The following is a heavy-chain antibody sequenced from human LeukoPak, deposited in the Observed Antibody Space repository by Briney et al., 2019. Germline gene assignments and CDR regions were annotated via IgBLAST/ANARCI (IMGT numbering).Heavy chain of an antibody. J-gene: IGHJ5*02. Sequence: ASVKVSCKASGGTFSSYAIGWVRQAPGQGLEWMGGIIPIFGTANYAQKFQGRVTITADESTSTAYMELSSLRSEDTAVYYCARENHYYDSSGYYSFDPWGQGTLVTVSS. CDR1: GGTFSSYA. D-gene: IGHD3-22*01. CDR3: ARENHYYDSSGYYSFDP. V-gene: IGHV1-69*13. CDR2: IIPIFGTA.